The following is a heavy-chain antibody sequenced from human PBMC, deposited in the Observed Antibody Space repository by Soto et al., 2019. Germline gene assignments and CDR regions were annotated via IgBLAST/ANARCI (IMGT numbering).Heavy chain of an antibody. CDR1: GFTFSTYT. J-gene: IGHJ6*02. V-gene: IGHV3-21*01. CDR3: ARETCSCNGNDGLMDV. CDR2: ISSGSTYI. D-gene: IGHD1-20*01. Sequence: EVQLVESGGGLVKPGGSLRLSCVASGFTFSTYTMNWVRQAPGKGLEWVSSISSGSTYIYYADSVTGRFTISRDNAKNPLYLQMNSLRAEVTAVYYCARETCSCNGNDGLMDVWGQGTTVTVSS.